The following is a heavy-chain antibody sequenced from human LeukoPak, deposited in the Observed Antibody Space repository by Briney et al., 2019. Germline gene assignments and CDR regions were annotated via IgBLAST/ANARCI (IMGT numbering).Heavy chain of an antibody. CDR3: ARGDSGYYDAFDI. CDR2: ISSSSSYI. D-gene: IGHD3-22*01. CDR1: GFTFSSYS. Sequence: PGGSLRLSCAASGFTFSSYSMNWVRQAPGKGLEWVSSISSSSSYIYYADSVKGRFTISRDNAKNSLYLQMNSLRAEDTAVYYCARGDSGYYDAFDIWGQGAMGTVSS. V-gene: IGHV3-21*01. J-gene: IGHJ3*02.